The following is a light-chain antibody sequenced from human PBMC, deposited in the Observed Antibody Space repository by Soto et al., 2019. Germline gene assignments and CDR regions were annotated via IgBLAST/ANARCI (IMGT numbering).Light chain of an antibody. V-gene: IGKV1-33*01. Sequence: DIQMTQSPSSLSASVGDRVSITCQASHHVNKYLTWYQQKPGKAPNLLIYDVSKLKTGVASRFSGSGSETQFNLTITILQPEDFATYYCQHHDVAPYTFSQGTRLDIK. J-gene: IGKJ2*01. CDR1: HHVNKY. CDR3: QHHDVAPYT. CDR2: DVS.